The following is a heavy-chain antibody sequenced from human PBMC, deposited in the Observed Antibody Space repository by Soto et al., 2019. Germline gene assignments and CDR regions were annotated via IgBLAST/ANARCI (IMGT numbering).Heavy chain of an antibody. CDR1: GFTFSTYA. D-gene: IGHD5-18*01. V-gene: IGHV3-23*01. Sequence: GGSLRLSCAASGFTFSTYAMSWVRQTPGKGLEWVSSVTSSGYSTYYADSVKGRFTISRDNAKNSLYLQMNSLRAEDTAVYYCAREYSYADPTPTALDYWGQGTLVTVSS. CDR2: VTSSGYST. J-gene: IGHJ4*02. CDR3: AREYSYADPTPTALDY.